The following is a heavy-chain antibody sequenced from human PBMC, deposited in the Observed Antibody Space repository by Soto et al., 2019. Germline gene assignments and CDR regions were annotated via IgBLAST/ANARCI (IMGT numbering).Heavy chain of an antibody. CDR1: GYTFTIYY. V-gene: IGHV1-46*01. J-gene: IGHJ4*02. CDR2: INPSDGST. D-gene: IGHD1-26*01. CDR3: TTQWGGLDFDY. Sequence: QVQLVQSGAEVKMPGASVRVSCETSGYTFTIYYIHWVRQAPGQGLEWMGLINPSDGSTTYAQKFQGRVTMTKDTSTSTVYMELNSLRSEDTAVFYCTTQWGGLDFDYWGQGTLVAVSS.